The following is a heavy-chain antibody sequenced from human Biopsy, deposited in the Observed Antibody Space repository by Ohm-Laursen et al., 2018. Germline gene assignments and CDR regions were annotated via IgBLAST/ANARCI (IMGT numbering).Heavy chain of an antibody. J-gene: IGHJ3*01. V-gene: IGHV4-4*07. D-gene: IGHD3-22*01. CDR2: IYPGRST. CDR1: GGSIISYY. CDR3: ASVVLGPTNDAFDL. Sequence: SQTLSLTCTVSGGSIISYYWNWIRQPAGKGLEWIGRIYPGRSTNYNPSLKSRVTMSVDTSKKQLSLRLRSVTAADTAMYYCASVVLGPTNDAFDLWGQGTMVVVSS.